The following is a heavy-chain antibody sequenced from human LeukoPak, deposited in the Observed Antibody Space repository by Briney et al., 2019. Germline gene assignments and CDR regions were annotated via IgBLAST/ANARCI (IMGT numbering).Heavy chain of an antibody. CDR1: GGSISSYY. Sequence: SETLSLTCTVSGGSISSYYWSWIRQPAGKGLEWIGRIYTSGSTNYNPSLKSRVTMSVDTSKNQFSLKLSSVTAADTAVYYCARDWDCSSTSCFDYYYYYMDVWGKGTTVTVSS. CDR3: ARDWDCSSTSCFDYYYYYMDV. D-gene: IGHD2-2*01. V-gene: IGHV4-4*07. J-gene: IGHJ6*03. CDR2: IYTSGST.